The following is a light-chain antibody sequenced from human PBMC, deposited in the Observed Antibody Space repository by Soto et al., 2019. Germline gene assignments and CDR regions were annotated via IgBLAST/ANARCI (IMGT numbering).Light chain of an antibody. V-gene: IGKV3-20*01. CDR2: DAS. CDR3: QQCSSYMLK. J-gene: IGKJ4*02. Sequence: EFVLTQSPGPLSLSPGERATLSCRASQTVRNNYLAWYQQKPGQAPRLLIYDASSRATGIPDRFSGGGSGTDFTLTISRLEPEDFAVYYCQQCSSYMLKCGGVTKVDIK. CDR1: QTVRNNY.